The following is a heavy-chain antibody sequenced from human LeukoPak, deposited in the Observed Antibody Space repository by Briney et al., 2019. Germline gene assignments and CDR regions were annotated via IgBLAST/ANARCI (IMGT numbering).Heavy chain of an antibody. CDR1: GGSISTSTYY. J-gene: IGHJ4*02. CDR2: INYRGST. D-gene: IGHD3-22*01. Sequence: SETLSLTCFVSGGSISTSTYYWGWLRQPPGKGLEWIGSINYRGSTYYNPSLKSRVTISVDTSKNQFSLKLSSVTAADTAVYYCARDRGSGYYPYFDYWGQGTLVTVSS. V-gene: IGHV4-39*07. CDR3: ARDRGSGYYPYFDY.